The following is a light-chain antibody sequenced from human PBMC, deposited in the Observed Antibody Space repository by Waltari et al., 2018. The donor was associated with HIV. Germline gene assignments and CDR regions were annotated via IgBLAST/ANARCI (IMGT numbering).Light chain of an antibody. V-gene: IGKV1-27*01. CDR2: GAS. J-gene: IGKJ3*01. CDR1: QGIGIY. Sequence: DIQLTQSPSSLSAFVGDSVTITCRASQGIGIYLACLQQKPGKVPKLLISGASTLQSGVPSRFSGSGSGTDFALTISSLQPEDVASYYCQKYNSAPFTFGPGTKVDLK. CDR3: QKYNSAPFT.